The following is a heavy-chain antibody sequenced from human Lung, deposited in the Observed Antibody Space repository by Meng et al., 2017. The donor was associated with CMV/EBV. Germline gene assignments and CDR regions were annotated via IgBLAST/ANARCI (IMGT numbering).Heavy chain of an antibody. CDR1: GASISANY. Sequence: SETXSLXCTASGASISANYWSWSRRPPGKGLEYIGSISYTGYIEYNPSLKGRVAISLDTSKNQFSLKLASVTAADTAMYYCAGPDDMGSSPHDPFDIWAQGTXVTVSS. V-gene: IGHV4-59*01. J-gene: IGHJ3*02. CDR3: AGPDDMGSSPHDPFDI. D-gene: IGHD1-1*01. CDR2: ISYTGYI.